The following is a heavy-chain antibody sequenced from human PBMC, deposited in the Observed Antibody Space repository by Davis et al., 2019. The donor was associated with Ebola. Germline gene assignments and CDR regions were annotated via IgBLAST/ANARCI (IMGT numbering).Heavy chain of an antibody. CDR2: ISGDGGST. D-gene: IGHD1-26*01. CDR3: AKDMWELLILDY. Sequence: GESLKISCAASGFTFDDYATHWVRQAPGKGLEWVSLISGDGGSTYYADSVKGRFTISRDNSKNSLYLQMNSLRTEDTALYYCAKDMWELLILDYWGQGTLVTVSS. J-gene: IGHJ4*02. V-gene: IGHV3-43*02. CDR1: GFTFDDYA.